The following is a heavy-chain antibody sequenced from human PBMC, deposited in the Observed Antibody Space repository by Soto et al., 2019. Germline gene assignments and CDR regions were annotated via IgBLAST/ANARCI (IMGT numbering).Heavy chain of an antibody. J-gene: IGHJ5*02. CDR2: INPSGGST. D-gene: IGHD5-12*01. Sequence: QVKLVQSGAEVKKPGASVKVSCKASGYTFTSYYMHWVRQAPGQGLEWMGIINPSGGSTSYAQKFQGRGTMTRDTSTSTVYMELSSLRSEDTAVYYCARAAYDNHWFDPWGQGTLVTVSS. CDR3: ARAAYDNHWFDP. V-gene: IGHV1-46*01. CDR1: GYTFTSYY.